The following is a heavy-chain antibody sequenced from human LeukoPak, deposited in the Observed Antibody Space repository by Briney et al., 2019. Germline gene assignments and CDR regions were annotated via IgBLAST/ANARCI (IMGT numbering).Heavy chain of an antibody. D-gene: IGHD3-10*01. Sequence: ASVTVSCKASGYTFTSYDINWVRQAAGQGLEWMGWMNPNSGNTGYAQKFRGSVTMTRNISTATAYMELSSLKSDDTAVYYCARVNTYYYGSGVSRAFHMWGQGTMVTVSS. CDR1: GYTFTSYD. CDR2: MNPNSGNT. V-gene: IGHV1-8*01. CDR3: ARVNTYYYGSGVSRAFHM. J-gene: IGHJ3*02.